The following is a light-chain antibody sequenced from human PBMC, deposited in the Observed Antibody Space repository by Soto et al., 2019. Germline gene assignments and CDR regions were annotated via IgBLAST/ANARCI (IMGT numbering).Light chain of an antibody. CDR1: SSDVGSYKL. CDR3: SSYGGSNNLV. CDR2: DDT. J-gene: IGLJ2*01. V-gene: IGLV2-14*02. Sequence: QSALTQPASVSGSPGQSITISCTGTSSDVGSYKLVSWYQQRPGKGPKLMIYDDTERPSGVSSRFSGSKSGNTASLTVSGLQAEDEADYYCSSYGGSNNLVFGGGTKLTVL.